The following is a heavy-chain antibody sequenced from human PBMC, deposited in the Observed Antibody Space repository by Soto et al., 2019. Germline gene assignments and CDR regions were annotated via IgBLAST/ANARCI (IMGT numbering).Heavy chain of an antibody. J-gene: IGHJ6*02. Sequence: QVQLVQSGAEVKKPGSSVKVSCKASGGTFSSYAISWVRQAPGQGLEWMGGFIPIFGTANYAQKFQGRVTITAEEPTRTAYMELSSLRSEDMAVYYCARGPVLGWLLGVPDYYSYSGMDVWGQGTTVTVSS. CDR2: FIPIFGTA. CDR1: GGTFSSYA. D-gene: IGHD3-3*01. V-gene: IGHV1-69*01. CDR3: ARGPVLGWLLGVPDYYSYSGMDV.